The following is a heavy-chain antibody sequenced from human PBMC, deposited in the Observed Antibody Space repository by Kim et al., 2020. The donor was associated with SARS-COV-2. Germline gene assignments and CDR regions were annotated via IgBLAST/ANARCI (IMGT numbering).Heavy chain of an antibody. J-gene: IGHJ4*02. CDR3: AKVRVCGGDCYSYFDY. V-gene: IGHV3-43*01. D-gene: IGHD2-21*02. Sequence: VKGRFTISRDNSKNSLYLQMNSLRTEDTALYYCAKVRVCGGDCYSYFDYWGQGTLVTVAS.